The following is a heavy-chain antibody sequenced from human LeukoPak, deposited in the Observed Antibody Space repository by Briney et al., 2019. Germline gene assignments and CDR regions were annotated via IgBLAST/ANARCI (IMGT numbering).Heavy chain of an antibody. Sequence: ALVKVSCKASGYTFTGYYMHWVRQAPGQGLEWMGRIIPIFGTADYAQKFQGRVTITTDESTSTAYMELSSLTSEDTAVYYCARSLFRTSGGYYYMDVWDKGTTVTVSS. D-gene: IGHD3/OR15-3a*01. V-gene: IGHV1-69*05. J-gene: IGHJ6*03. CDR2: IIPIFGTA. CDR3: ARSLFRTSGGYYYMDV. CDR1: GYTFTGYY.